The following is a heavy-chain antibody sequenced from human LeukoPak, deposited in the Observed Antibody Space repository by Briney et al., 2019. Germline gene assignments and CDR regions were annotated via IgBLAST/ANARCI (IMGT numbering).Heavy chain of an antibody. CDR2: IKQDGSDK. Sequence: GGSLRLSCVASGFTFSGSWMSWVRQAPGKGLEWVANIKQDGSDKYYVDSVKGRFTISRDNAKNSLYLQMNSLRAEDTAVYYCARSLGYCSAGSCFPFDYWGQGTLVTVSS. J-gene: IGHJ4*02. CDR1: GFTFSGSW. CDR3: ARSLGYCSAGSCFPFDY. V-gene: IGHV3-7*05. D-gene: IGHD2-15*01.